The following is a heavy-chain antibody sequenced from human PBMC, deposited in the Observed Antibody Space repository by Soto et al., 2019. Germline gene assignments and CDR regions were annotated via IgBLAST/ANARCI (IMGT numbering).Heavy chain of an antibody. CDR1: GYTFTSYG. J-gene: IGHJ2*01. D-gene: IGHD3-3*01. Sequence: ASVKVSCKASGYTFTSYGIGWVRQAPGQGLEWMGWITAYNGYTNYAQDLQGRVTMTADTSTSTVYMELRSLRSDDTAVYYCARGFVNYWSFDLWGRGTLVTVSS. CDR3: ARGFVNYWSFDL. V-gene: IGHV1-18*01. CDR2: ITAYNGYT.